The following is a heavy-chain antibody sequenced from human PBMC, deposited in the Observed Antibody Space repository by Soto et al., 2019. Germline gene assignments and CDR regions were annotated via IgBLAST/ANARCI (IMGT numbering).Heavy chain of an antibody. D-gene: IGHD6-13*01. CDR3: ASDWAAAGPFDD. CDR2: ISAYNGNT. CDR1: GYTFTSYG. J-gene: IGHJ4*02. V-gene: IGHV1-18*01. Sequence: QVQLVQSGAEVKKPGASVKVSCKASGYTFTSYGISWVRQAPGQGLEWMGWISAYNGNTNYAQKLQSGGXXXTXTSTSTAYMELRRLRSDDTAVYYCASDWAAAGPFDDWGQGTLVTVSS.